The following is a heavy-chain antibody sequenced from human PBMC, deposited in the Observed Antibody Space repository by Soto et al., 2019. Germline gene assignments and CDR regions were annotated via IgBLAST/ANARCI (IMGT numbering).Heavy chain of an antibody. J-gene: IGHJ3*02. CDR1: GFTFSSYA. D-gene: IGHD3-22*01. Sequence: EVQLLESGGGLVQPGGSLRLSCAASGFTFSSYAMSWVRQAPGQGLEWVSAISGSGGSTYYADSVKGRFTISRDNSQNTLYLQMNSLRAEDTAVYYCAKDQLHYYDSSGYSTLVGAFDIWGQGTMVSVSS. V-gene: IGHV3-23*01. CDR3: AKDQLHYYDSSGYSTLVGAFDI. CDR2: ISGSGGST.